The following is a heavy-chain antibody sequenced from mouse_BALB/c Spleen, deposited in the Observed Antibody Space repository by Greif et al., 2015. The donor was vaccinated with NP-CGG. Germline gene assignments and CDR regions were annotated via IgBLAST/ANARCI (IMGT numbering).Heavy chain of an antibody. Sequence: QVQLQQSGTELARPGASVKLSCKASGHIFTSYWMQWVKQRPGQGLEWIGAIYPGDGDTRYTQKFKGKATLTADKSSSTAYMQLSSLASEDSAVYYCARETGKGFAYWGQGTLVTVSA. D-gene: IGHD4-1*01. J-gene: IGHJ3*01. CDR1: GHIFTSYW. V-gene: IGHV1-87*01. CDR2: IYPGDGDT. CDR3: ARETGKGFAY.